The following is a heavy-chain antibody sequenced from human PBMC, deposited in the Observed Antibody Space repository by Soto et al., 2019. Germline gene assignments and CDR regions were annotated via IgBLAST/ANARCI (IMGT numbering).Heavy chain of an antibody. CDR3: VRGVEGNYDFWSGSLDV. CDR1: GFTFSSYW. Sequence: PGGSLRLSCAASGFTFSSYWMSWVRQAPGKGLEWVANIKQDGSEKYYVDSVKGRFTISRDNAKNSLYLQMNSLRAEDTAVYYCVRGVEGNYDFWSGSLDVWGQGTTVTVSS. D-gene: IGHD3-3*01. CDR2: IKQDGSEK. V-gene: IGHV3-7*01. J-gene: IGHJ6*02.